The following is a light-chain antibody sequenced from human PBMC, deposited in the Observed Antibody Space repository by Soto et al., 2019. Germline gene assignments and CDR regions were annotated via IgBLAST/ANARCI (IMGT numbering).Light chain of an antibody. CDR1: SSNIGAGYD. V-gene: IGLV1-40*01. J-gene: IGLJ3*02. CDR3: QSYDSSLSGWV. Sequence: QSVLTQPPSVSGAPGQRVTISCTGSSSNIGAGYDGHWYQQLPGTAPKLLIYGNSNRPSGVPDRFSSSKSGTSASLAITGLQAEDEADYYCQSYDSSLSGWVFGGGTKLTVL. CDR2: GNS.